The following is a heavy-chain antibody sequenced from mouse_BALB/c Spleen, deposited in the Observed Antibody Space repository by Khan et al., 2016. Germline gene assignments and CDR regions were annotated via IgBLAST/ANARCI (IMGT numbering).Heavy chain of an antibody. CDR2: ISSGGSS. V-gene: IGHV5-6-5*01. CDR1: GFNFSSYA. Sequence: VELVESGGGLVKPGGSLKLSCAASGFNFSSYAMSWVRQTPEKRLEWVASISSGGSSFYPDILKDRLTISRDNARNLMYLQMSRLRSEDTAMYYCESKVYYFDYWGQGTTLTISS. J-gene: IGHJ2*01. CDR3: ESKVYYFDY.